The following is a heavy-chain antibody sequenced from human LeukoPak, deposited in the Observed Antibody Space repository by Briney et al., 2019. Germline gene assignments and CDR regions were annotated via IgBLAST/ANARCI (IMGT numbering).Heavy chain of an antibody. Sequence: GGSLRLSCAASGFTFSSYSMNWVRQAPGKGLEWVSYISSSSSTIYYADSVKGRFTISRDNAKNLLYLQMNSLRAEDAAVYYCARLAYCGGDCYYYGMDVWGQGTTVTVSS. D-gene: IGHD2-21*01. CDR2: ISSSSSTI. CDR3: ARLAYCGGDCYYYGMDV. J-gene: IGHJ6*02. V-gene: IGHV3-48*01. CDR1: GFTFSSYS.